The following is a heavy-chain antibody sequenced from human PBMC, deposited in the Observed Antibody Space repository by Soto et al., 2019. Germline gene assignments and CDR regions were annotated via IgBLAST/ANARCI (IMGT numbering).Heavy chain of an antibody. CDR1: GYTFNSYG. V-gene: IGHV1-18*01. J-gene: IGHJ4*02. CDR3: ARYFWSGQLPFYFDQ. Sequence: QVLLVQSGAEVKKPGASVKVSCKASGYTFNSYGVSWVRQAPGQGLEWMGRISAYNGNTKYSQNLQGRVTMTIDTTTSSAYLDVRSLRSDDTASYYCARYFWSGQLPFYFDQWGQGTLVTVSS. D-gene: IGHD3-3*01. CDR2: ISAYNGNT.